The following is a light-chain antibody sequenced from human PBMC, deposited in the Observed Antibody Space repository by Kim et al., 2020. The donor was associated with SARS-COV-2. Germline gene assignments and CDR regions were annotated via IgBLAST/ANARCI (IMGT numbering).Light chain of an antibody. CDR1: QSISTN. CDR2: GAS. V-gene: IGKV3-15*01. J-gene: IGKJ2*01. CDR3: QQYNNWPYT. Sequence: SVSPGERVTLSCWASQSISTNLAWYQQKPGQAPRLRVHGASTRATAIPGRFSGSGSGTEFTLTISGLQSEDFAVYYCQQYNNWPYTFGQGTKLEI.